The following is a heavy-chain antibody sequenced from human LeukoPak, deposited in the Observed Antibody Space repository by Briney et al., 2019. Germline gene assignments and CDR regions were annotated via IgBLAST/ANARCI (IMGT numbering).Heavy chain of an antibody. CDR1: GGSFSGYY. J-gene: IGHJ5*02. CDR3: VAGVYGDNWFDP. Sequence: SETLSLTCAVYGGSFSGYYWSWIRQPPGKGLEWIGEINHSGSTNCNPSLKSRVTISVDTSKNQFSLKLSSVTAADTAVYYCVAGVYGDNWFDPWGQGTLVTVSS. V-gene: IGHV4-34*01. CDR2: INHSGST. D-gene: IGHD4-17*01.